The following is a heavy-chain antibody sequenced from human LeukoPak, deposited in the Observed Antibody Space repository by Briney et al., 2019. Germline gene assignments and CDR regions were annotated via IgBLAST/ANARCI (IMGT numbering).Heavy chain of an antibody. D-gene: IGHD6-13*01. CDR2: IKEDGSET. J-gene: IGHJ4*02. CDR1: GFTFKKYW. CDR3: ARDFRIAAAVPSYFDY. Sequence: GESLRLSCAASGFTFKKYWMNWVRQVPGKGLECLANIKEDGSETYYADSVKGRFTISRDNPKASLDLQLNSLRAEDTAVYFCARDFRIAAAVPSYFDYWGQGVLVTVSS. V-gene: IGHV3-7*01.